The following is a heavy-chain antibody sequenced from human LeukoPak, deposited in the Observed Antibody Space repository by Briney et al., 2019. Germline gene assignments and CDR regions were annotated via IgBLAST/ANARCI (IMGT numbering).Heavy chain of an antibody. CDR3: VRGGIQVSGIDAFDI. Sequence: GGSLRLSCAGSGFTFSRYGLSWVRQAPGKGLEWVSLIIGSGVTTYYAESVKGRFTISRENAKNSLYLQMNSLRDGDTAVYYCVRGGIQVSGIDAFDIWGQGTMVTVSS. CDR1: GFTFSRYG. J-gene: IGHJ3*02. V-gene: IGHV3-23*01. CDR2: IIGSGVTT. D-gene: IGHD5/OR15-5a*01.